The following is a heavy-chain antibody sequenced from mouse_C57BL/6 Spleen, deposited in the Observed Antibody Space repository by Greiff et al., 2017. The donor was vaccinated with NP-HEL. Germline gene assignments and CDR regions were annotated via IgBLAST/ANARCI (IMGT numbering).Heavy chain of an antibody. CDR1: GYTFTGYW. J-gene: IGHJ3*01. V-gene: IGHV1-53*01. CDR2: INPSNGGT. D-gene: IGHD2-12*01. Sequence: QVQLQQPGTELVKPGASVKLSCKASGYTFTGYWMHWVKQRPGQGLEWIGNINPSNGGTNYNEKFKSKATLTVDKSSSTAYMQLSSLTSEDSAVYYCARDNYSSAWFAYWGQGTLVTVSA. CDR3: ARDNYSSAWFAY.